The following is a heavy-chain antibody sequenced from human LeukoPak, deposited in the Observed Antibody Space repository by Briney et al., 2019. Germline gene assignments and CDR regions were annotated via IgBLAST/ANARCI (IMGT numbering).Heavy chain of an antibody. CDR2: IYYSGST. CDR1: GGSISSGGYY. CDR3: ARKQWLDDAFDI. J-gene: IGHJ3*02. D-gene: IGHD6-19*01. Sequence: PSQTLSLTCTVSGGSISSGGYYWSWIRQHPGKGLEWIGYIYYSGSTYYNPPLKSRVTISVDTSKNQFSLKLSSVTAADTAVYYCARKQWLDDAFDIWGQGTMVTVSS. V-gene: IGHV4-31*03.